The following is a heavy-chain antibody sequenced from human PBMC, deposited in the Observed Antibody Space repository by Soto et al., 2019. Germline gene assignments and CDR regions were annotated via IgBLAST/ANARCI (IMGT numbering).Heavy chain of an antibody. D-gene: IGHD2-15*01. CDR2: ISGNGAST. J-gene: IGHJ4*02. CDR1: GFTFRSYA. Sequence: EVQLLESGGGLVQPGGFLRLSCAASGFTFRSYAMNWVRQAPGKGLEWVSSISGNGASTYYADSVKGRFTISRDNSRNTLFLQMNTLRAEDMAKYYCAKELHDLVVVIPTTVVGYFDYWGQGTLVTVSS. CDR3: AKELHDLVVVIPTTVVGYFDY. V-gene: IGHV3-23*01.